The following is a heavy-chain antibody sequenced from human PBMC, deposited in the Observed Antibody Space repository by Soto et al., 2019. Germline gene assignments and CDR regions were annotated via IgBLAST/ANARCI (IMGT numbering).Heavy chain of an antibody. CDR1: GYTFTSYD. CDR3: ARGLRQWGVRRLDP. D-gene: IGHD6-19*01. Sequence: QVQLVQSGAEVKKPGASVKVSCRASGYTFTSYDINWVRQATGQGLEWMGWMNPNRGNTGYAQKFQGRVTMTRNTSISTAYMELSSLRSEDTAVYYCARGLRQWGVRRLDPWGQGTLVTVSS. V-gene: IGHV1-8*01. J-gene: IGHJ5*02. CDR2: MNPNRGNT.